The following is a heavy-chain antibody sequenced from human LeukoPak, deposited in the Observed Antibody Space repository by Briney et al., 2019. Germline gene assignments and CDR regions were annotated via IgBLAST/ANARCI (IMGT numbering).Heavy chain of an antibody. Sequence: ASVKVSCKASGYTFTGYYMHWVRQAPGQGLEWMGRINPNSGGTNYAQKFQGRVTMTRDTSISTAYMELSRLRSDDTAVYYYARVRTPNARNCSSTSCYRGNWFDPWGQGTLVTVSS. CDR1: GYTFTGYY. J-gene: IGHJ5*02. V-gene: IGHV1-2*06. D-gene: IGHD2-2*02. CDR2: INPNSGGT. CDR3: ARVRTPNARNCSSTSCYRGNWFDP.